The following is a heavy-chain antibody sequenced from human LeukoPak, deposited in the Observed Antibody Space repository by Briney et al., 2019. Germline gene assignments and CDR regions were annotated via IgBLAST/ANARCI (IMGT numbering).Heavy chain of an antibody. J-gene: IGHJ4*02. Sequence: SETLSLTCAVYNGSFSDYYWTWIRQPPGKGLEWIGEINHSGTTNYNPSLKSRVTISLDTSKNQFSLKLSSVTAADTAVYYCARGRPVTIFGVVHTLFDYWGQGTLVTVSS. CDR2: INHSGTT. CDR1: NGSFSDYY. CDR3: ARGRPVTIFGVVHTLFDY. D-gene: IGHD3-3*01. V-gene: IGHV4-34*01.